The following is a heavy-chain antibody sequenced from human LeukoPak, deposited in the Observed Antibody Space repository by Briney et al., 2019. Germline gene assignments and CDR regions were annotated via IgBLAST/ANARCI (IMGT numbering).Heavy chain of an antibody. CDR3: ARDRGRYYFDY. CDR1: GNSISSGDNY. CDR2: IYTSGST. V-gene: IGHV4-61*02. D-gene: IGHD3-3*01. J-gene: IGHJ4*02. Sequence: SETLSLTCTVSGNSISSGDNYWSWIRQPAGKGLEWIGRIYTSGSTNYNPSLKSRVTMSVHTSKNQFSLKLSSVTAADTAVYYCARDRGRYYFDYWGQGTLVTVSS.